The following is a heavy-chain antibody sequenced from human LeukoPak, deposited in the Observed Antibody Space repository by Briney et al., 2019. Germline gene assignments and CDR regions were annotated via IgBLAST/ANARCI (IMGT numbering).Heavy chain of an antibody. Sequence: GGSLRLSCAASGFTFSSYAMSWVRQAPGKGLEWVSAISGSGGSTCYADSVKGRFTISRDNSKNTLYLQMNSLRAEDTAVYYCAKGYCSGGSCYLAPLDYWGQGTLVTVSS. V-gene: IGHV3-23*01. CDR1: GFTFSSYA. CDR2: ISGSGGST. J-gene: IGHJ4*02. D-gene: IGHD2-15*01. CDR3: AKGYCSGGSCYLAPLDY.